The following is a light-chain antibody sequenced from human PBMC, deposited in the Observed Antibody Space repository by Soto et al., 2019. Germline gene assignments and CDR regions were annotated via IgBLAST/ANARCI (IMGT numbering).Light chain of an antibody. CDR2: AAS. Sequence: DLQMTQSPSSLSASVGDRVTITCRASQSISTYLNWYQLKAGNAPKLLIYAASNLQSGVPSRFSGSGSGTDFTLTISSLQPEDFATYYCQQSYSTPLTFGGGTKVEI. CDR3: QQSYSTPLT. J-gene: IGKJ4*01. CDR1: QSISTY. V-gene: IGKV1-39*01.